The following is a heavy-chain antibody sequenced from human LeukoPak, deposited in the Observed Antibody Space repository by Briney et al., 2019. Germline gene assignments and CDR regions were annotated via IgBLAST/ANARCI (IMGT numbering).Heavy chain of an antibody. V-gene: IGHV5-10-1*01. CDR3: APHRGGLEDLTFDP. J-gene: IGHJ5*02. Sequence: GESLRISCKGSGYSFTSYWISWVRPMPGKGLEWMGRIVPSDSYTNYSPSFQGHVTISADKSISTAYLQWSSLKASDTAMYYCAPHRGGLEDLTFDPWGQGTLVTVSS. CDR1: GYSFTSYW. CDR2: IVPSDSYT. D-gene: IGHD3-10*01.